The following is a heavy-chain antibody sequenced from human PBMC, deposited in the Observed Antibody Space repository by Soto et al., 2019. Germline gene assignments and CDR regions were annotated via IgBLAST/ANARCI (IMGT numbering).Heavy chain of an antibody. D-gene: IGHD3-22*01. CDR3: ARAAYYYDSSGYYPQDYGMDV. V-gene: IGHV1-69*13. CDR1: GGTFSSYA. J-gene: IGHJ6*02. CDR2: IIPIFGTA. Sequence: GASVKVSCKASGGTFSSYAISWVRQAPGQGLEWMGGIIPIFGTANYAQKFQGRVTITADESTSTAYMELSSLRSEDTAVYYCARAAYYYDSSGYYPQDYGMDVWGQGTTVTVSS.